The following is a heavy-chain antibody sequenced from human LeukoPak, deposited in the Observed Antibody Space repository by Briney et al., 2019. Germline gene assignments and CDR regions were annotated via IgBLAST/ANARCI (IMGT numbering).Heavy chain of an antibody. CDR1: GGTFSSYA. J-gene: IGHJ4*02. CDR3: ARDTKTIYYDSSGYYY. Sequence: ASVKVSCKASGGTFSSYAISWVRQAPGQGLEWMGRIIPILGIANYAQKLQGRVTMTTDTSTSTAYMELRSLRSDDTAVYYCARDTKTIYYDSSGYYYWGQGTLVTVSS. D-gene: IGHD3-22*01. V-gene: IGHV1-69*04. CDR2: IIPILGIA.